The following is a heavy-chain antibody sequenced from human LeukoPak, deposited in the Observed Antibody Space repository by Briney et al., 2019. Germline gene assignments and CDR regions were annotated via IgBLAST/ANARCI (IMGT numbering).Heavy chain of an antibody. Sequence: GASVKVSCKASGYTFTSYGISWVQQAPGQGLEWMGWISAYNGNTNYAQKLQGRVTMTTDTSTSTAYMELRSLRSDDTAVYYCARPMIDETPDAFDIWGQGTMVTVSS. V-gene: IGHV1-18*01. J-gene: IGHJ3*02. CDR3: ARPMIDETPDAFDI. CDR1: GYTFTSYG. D-gene: IGHD3-22*01. CDR2: ISAYNGNT.